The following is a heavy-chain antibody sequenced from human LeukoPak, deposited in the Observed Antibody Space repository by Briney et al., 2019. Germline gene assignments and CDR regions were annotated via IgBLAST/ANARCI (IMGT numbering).Heavy chain of an antibody. CDR2: IYTSGST. Sequence: SETLSLTCAVSGCSISSYYWSWIRQPAGKGLEWIGRIYTSGSTNYNPSLKSRVAMSVAMSKNQFSLQLSSVTAADTAVYYCARDAYYDFWSGYYIVAFDVWGQGTMVTVSS. J-gene: IGHJ3*01. V-gene: IGHV4-4*07. CDR3: ARDAYYDFWSGYYIVAFDV. D-gene: IGHD3-3*01. CDR1: GCSISSYY.